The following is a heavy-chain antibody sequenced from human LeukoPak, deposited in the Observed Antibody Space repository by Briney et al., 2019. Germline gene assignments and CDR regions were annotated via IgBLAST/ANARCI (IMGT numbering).Heavy chain of an antibody. CDR1: GGTFSSYA. V-gene: IGHV1-69*13. Sequence: ASVKVSCKASGGTFSSYAIRWVRQAPGQGLEWMGGIIPIFGTANYAQKFQGRVTITADESTSTAYMELSSLRSEDTAVYYCARSRSRFLEWLSPVGYWGQGTLVTVSS. CDR2: IIPIFGTA. J-gene: IGHJ4*02. CDR3: ARSRSRFLEWLSPVGY. D-gene: IGHD3-3*01.